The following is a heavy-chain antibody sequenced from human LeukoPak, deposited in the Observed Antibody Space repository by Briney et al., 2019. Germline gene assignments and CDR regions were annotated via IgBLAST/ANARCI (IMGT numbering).Heavy chain of an antibody. CDR3: ARDSGRLVILHAFDI. V-gene: IGHV3-30*14. CDR2: ISYDESTK. Sequence: GGSLRLSCAASGFTFSSYTMHWVRQAPGKGLEWVTLISYDESTKWYADSVRGRFTVSRDNSKNTLYLQMNSLRAEDTAVYYCARDSGRLVILHAFDIWGQGTMVTVSS. D-gene: IGHD3-9*01. J-gene: IGHJ3*02. CDR1: GFTFSSYT.